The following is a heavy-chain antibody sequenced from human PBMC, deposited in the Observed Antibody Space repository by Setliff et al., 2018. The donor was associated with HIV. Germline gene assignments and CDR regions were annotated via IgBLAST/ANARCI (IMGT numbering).Heavy chain of an antibody. Sequence: GASVKVSCKTSGYTFIEDYIHWVRQAPGKGFEWMGRVGPADSGAIVALQFQGRLFLGADTSTDTAYMELTGLTSEDAATYFCATLRGIGRTLHWAQGTLVTVSS. CDR2: VGPADSGA. V-gene: IGHV1-69-2*01. D-gene: IGHD1-26*01. CDR1: GYTFIEDY. CDR3: ATLRGIGRTLH. J-gene: IGHJ4*02.